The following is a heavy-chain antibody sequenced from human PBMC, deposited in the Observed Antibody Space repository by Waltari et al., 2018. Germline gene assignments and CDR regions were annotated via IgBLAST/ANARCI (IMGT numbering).Heavy chain of an antibody. V-gene: IGHV4-38-2*01. Sequence: GPGLLKPSETLSLTCAVSGYSISSGYYWGWIRQPPEEGLEWIGSMYHSGNTYYNPSLKSRVTMSLDTSKNQFSLKLSSVTAADTAVYYCARVHSVSYAQASWFDPWGQGTLVTVSS. CDR1: GYSISSGYY. CDR3: ARVHSVSYAQASWFDP. D-gene: IGHD1-26*01. J-gene: IGHJ5*02. CDR2: MYHSGNT.